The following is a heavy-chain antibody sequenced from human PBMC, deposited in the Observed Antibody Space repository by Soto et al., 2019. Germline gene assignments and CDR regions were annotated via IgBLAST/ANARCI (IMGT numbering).Heavy chain of an antibody. CDR3: ARDSGYGSGNSVNHYLDY. D-gene: IGHD3-10*01. J-gene: IGHJ4*01. Sequence: ASVKVSCKTSGYTFTGYYIHWVRQAPGQGLEWMGWINPNNGDTNYAQNFQGRVTMTRDTSISTASMELSSLISDDTAVYYCARDSGYGSGNSVNHYLDYWGHGTLVTVSS. V-gene: IGHV1-2*02. CDR1: GYTFTGYY. CDR2: INPNNGDT.